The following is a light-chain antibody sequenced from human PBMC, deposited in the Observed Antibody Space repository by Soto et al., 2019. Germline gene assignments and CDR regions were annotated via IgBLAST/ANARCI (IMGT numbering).Light chain of an antibody. J-gene: IGLJ3*02. CDR1: SSDVGGYNY. V-gene: IGLV2-11*01. CDR3: CSYAGKFLILM. CDR2: NVN. Sequence: QSALTQPRSVSGSPGQSVTISCTGTSSDVGGYNYVSWYQHHPGKAPKLLLFNVNQRPSGVPDRFSGSKSGNTASLTISGLQAEDEADYYCCSYAGKFLILMFGGGTKLTVL.